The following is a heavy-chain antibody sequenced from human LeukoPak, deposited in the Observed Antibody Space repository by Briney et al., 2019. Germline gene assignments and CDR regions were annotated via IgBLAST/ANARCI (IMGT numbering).Heavy chain of an antibody. CDR3: AKLISGDYRLFPAFDI. J-gene: IGHJ3*02. CDR1: GFTFSTYG. Sequence: GGSLRLSCAASGFTFSTYGMHWVRQAPGEGLEWVAFIRYDGSNKYQADSVKGRFTISRDNSKNTLYLQMNSLRAEDTAVYYCAKLISGDYRLFPAFDIWGQGTMVTVSS. D-gene: IGHD4-17*01. V-gene: IGHV3-30*02. CDR2: IRYDGSNK.